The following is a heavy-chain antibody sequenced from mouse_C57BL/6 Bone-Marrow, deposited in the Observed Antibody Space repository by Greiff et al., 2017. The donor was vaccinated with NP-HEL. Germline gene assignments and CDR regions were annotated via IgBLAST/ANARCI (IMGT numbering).Heavy chain of an antibody. Sequence: QVQLKESGPELVKPGASVKISCKASGYAFSSSWMNWVKQRPGKGLEWIGRIYPGDGDTNYNGKFKGKATLTADKSSSTAYMQLSSLTSGDSAVYVCAREGVWARYFDVWGTGTTVTVSS. J-gene: IGHJ1*03. V-gene: IGHV1-82*01. CDR1: GYAFSSSW. CDR2: IYPGDGDT. CDR3: AREGVWARYFDV. D-gene: IGHD2-10*02.